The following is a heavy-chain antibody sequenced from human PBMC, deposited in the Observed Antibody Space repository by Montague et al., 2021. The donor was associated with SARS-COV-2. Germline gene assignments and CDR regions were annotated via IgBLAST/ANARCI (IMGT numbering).Heavy chain of an antibody. Sequence: TLSLTCTVSGGSISSGGYYWSWIRQHQGKGLEWIGYIYYSGSTYYNPSLQSRVTISVDTSKNQFSLKLSSVTAADTAVYYCAREKRHYCSSTSCYDNYYYYYGMDVWGQGTTVTVSS. D-gene: IGHD2-2*01. CDR3: AREKRHYCSSTSCYDNYYYYYGMDV. CDR1: GGSISSGGYY. CDR2: IYYSGST. J-gene: IGHJ6*02. V-gene: IGHV4-31*03.